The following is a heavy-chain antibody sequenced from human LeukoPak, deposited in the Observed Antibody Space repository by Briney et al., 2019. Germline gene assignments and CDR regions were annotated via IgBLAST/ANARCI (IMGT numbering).Heavy chain of an antibody. D-gene: IGHD5-24*01. CDR1: GFTFSW. Sequence: GGSLRLSCAASGFTFSWMHWVRQAPEKGLVWVSRINSDGSSTSYADSVKGRFTISRDNARNTLFLQMNSLRAEDTAVYYCARARDGYNYSRQFDYWGQGTLVTVSS. CDR3: ARARDGYNYSRQFDY. V-gene: IGHV3-74*01. CDR2: INSDGSST. J-gene: IGHJ4*02.